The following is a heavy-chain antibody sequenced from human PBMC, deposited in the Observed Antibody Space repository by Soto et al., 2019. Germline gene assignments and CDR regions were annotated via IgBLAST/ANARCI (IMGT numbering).Heavy chain of an antibody. J-gene: IGHJ5*02. CDR3: ARGMGMIRRHGS. CDR2: IYYTGTT. Sequence: QVQLQATGPGLVKPSETLSLTCTVSGGSISGGDYYWTWIRQSPGKGLEWSGNIYYTGTTYYNPSHLSCVTISVDTSNTQFSLSPNSVTATDTAAYYCARGMGMIRRHGSWGQGTLVIVST. D-gene: IGHD3-22*01. CDR1: GGSISGGDYY. V-gene: IGHV4-30-4*01.